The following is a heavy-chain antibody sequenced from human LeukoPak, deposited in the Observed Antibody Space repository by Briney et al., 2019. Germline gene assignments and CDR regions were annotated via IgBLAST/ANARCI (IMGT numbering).Heavy chain of an antibody. CDR3: AKDRVANYDFVWGSYRTELDY. J-gene: IGHJ4*02. V-gene: IGHV3-30*02. D-gene: IGHD3-16*02. CDR2: IRYDGRNK. Sequence: GGSLRLSCAASGFTFSSYGMHWVRQAPGKGLEWVAFIRYDGRNKHDGDSVKGRFTISRDNAKNTVYLQMNSLRVEDTAVFYCAKDRVANYDFVWGSYRTELDYWGRGTLVTVS. CDR1: GFTFSSYG.